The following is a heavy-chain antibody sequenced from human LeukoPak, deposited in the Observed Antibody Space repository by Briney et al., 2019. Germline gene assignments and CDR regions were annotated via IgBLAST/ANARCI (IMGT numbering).Heavy chain of an antibody. CDR3: ARESKSYDGSGFYHDY. V-gene: IGHV4-4*07. CDR2: IYTSGST. CDR1: GGSIRNYF. J-gene: IGHJ4*02. D-gene: IGHD3-22*01. Sequence: SETLSLTCSVSGGSIRNYFWRWIRQPAGKGLEWIGRIYTSGSTDYNPSLRSRVTMSVDTSRNQFSLRLTSMTAADTAVYYCARESKSYDGSGFYHDYWGQGTLVAVSS.